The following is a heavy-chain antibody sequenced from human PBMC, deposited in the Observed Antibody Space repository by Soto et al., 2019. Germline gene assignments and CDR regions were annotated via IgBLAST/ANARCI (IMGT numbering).Heavy chain of an antibody. CDR1: GFTFSNYA. CDR3: AGGGNSSLSLCRFDS. Sequence: EVQLLESGGGFLQSGGSLRLSCAASGFTFSNYAMSWVRQAPGKGLEWVSTITGGGGTINYADSVKGRLTISRDNSRNTLFLQMDNLRAEDTALYYCAGGGNSSLSLCRFDSWGLGTLVTVSS. D-gene: IGHD3-22*01. V-gene: IGHV3-23*01. J-gene: IGHJ5*01. CDR2: ITGGGGTI.